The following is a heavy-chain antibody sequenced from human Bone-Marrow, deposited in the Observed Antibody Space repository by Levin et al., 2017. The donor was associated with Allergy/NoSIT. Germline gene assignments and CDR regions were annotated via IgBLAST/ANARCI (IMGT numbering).Heavy chain of an antibody. Sequence: ESLKISCAVYGGSSSGFYWSWIRQPPGKGLEWIGEISHSGITYYNPSLKGRVTIFGDTSKSQFSLRLNSVTAADTAVYFCARVYVGGDHRYPYSYMDVWGKGTTVTVSS. CDR1: GGSSSGFY. CDR3: ARVYVGGDHRYPYSYMDV. CDR2: ISHSGIT. V-gene: IGHV4-34*01. J-gene: IGHJ6*03. D-gene: IGHD3-16*02.